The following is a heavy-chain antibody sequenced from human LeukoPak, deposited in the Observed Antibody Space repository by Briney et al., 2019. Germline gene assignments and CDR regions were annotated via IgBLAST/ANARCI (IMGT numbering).Heavy chain of an antibody. D-gene: IGHD6-13*01. CDR3: ARGTREIAAVGHYFDY. CDR1: GGSFSGYY. J-gene: IGHJ4*02. CDR2: INHSGST. V-gene: IGHV4-34*01. Sequence: PSETLSLTCAVYGGSFSGYYWSWIRQPPGKGLEWIGEINHSGSTNYNPSLKSRVTISVDTSKNQFSLKLSSVTAADTAVYYCARGTREIAAVGHYFDYWGQGTLVTVSS.